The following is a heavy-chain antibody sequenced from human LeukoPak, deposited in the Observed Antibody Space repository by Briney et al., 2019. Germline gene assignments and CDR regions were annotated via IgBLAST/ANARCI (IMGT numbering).Heavy chain of an antibody. D-gene: IGHD5-18*01. CDR3: AGLDAAMPDAFDI. J-gene: IGHJ3*02. CDR2: IYSGGST. Sequence: GGSLRLSCAASGFSVSSNYMSWVRQAPGEGLEWVSLIYSGGSTYYADSVKGRFTISRDNSKNTLFLQMNSLRADDTAVYYCAGLDAAMPDAFDIWGQGTTVTVSS. CDR1: GFSVSSNY. V-gene: IGHV3-66*01.